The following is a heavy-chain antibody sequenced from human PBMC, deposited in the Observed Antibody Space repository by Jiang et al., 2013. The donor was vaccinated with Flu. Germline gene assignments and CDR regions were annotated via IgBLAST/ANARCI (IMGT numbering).Heavy chain of an antibody. CDR3: ARDGELGAFDI. CDR2: IYYSGST. V-gene: IGHV4-59*01. D-gene: IGHD3-10*01. CDR1: GGSISSYY. J-gene: IGHJ3*02. Sequence: SGSGLVKPSETLSLTCTVSGGSISSYYWSWIRQPPGKGLEWIGYIYYSGSTNYNPSLKSRVTISVDTSKNQFSLKLSSVTAADTAVYYCARDGELGAFDIWGQGTMVTVSS.